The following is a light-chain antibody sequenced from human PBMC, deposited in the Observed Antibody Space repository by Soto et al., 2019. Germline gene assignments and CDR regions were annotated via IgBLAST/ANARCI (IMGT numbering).Light chain of an antibody. CDR2: EAS. CDR1: SSDVGDNNY. V-gene: IGLV2-14*01. CDR3: SLYTSENTYV. J-gene: IGLJ1*01. Sequence: SALTQPASVSGSPGQSITISCTGASSDVGDNNYVSWYQQHPGKAPKLLIYEASNRPSGVPDRFSGSKSGNTASLTISGLQAADEADYYCSLYTSENTYVFGTGTKVTVL.